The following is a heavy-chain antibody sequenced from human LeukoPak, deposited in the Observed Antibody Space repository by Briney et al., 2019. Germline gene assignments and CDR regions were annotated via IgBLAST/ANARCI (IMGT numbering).Heavy chain of an antibody. D-gene: IGHD1-26*01. J-gene: IGHJ6*03. CDR1: GGPISSYY. V-gene: IGHV4-59*01. CDR3: ARDVPMYSGSHLYYYMDV. CDR2: IYYSGST. Sequence: PSETLSLTCTVSGGPISSYYWSWIRQPPGKGLEWIGYIYYSGSTNYNPSLKSRVTISVDTSKNQFSLKLSSVTAADTAVYYCARDVPMYSGSHLYYYMDVWGKGTTVTVSS.